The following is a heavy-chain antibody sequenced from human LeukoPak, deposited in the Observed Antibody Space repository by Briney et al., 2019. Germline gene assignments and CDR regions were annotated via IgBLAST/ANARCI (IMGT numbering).Heavy chain of an antibody. J-gene: IGHJ5*02. CDR3: ARDRCSSTSCYYWFDP. CDR2: INPNSGGT. CDR1: GYTFTGYY. Sequence: ASVKVSCKASGYTFTGYYMHWVRQAPGQGLERMGWINPNSGGTNYAQKFQGRVTMTRDTSISTAYMELSRLRSDDTAVYYCARDRCSSTSCYYWFDPWGQGTLVTVSS. V-gene: IGHV1-2*02. D-gene: IGHD2-2*01.